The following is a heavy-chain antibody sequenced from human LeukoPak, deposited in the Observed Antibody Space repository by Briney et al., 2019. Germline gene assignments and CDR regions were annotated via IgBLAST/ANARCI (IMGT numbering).Heavy chain of an antibody. J-gene: IGHJ6*03. CDR1: GFTFSSYS. D-gene: IGHD1-26*01. CDR3: ARDGRAADYYYYYMDV. V-gene: IGHV3-21*01. CDR2: ISSSSSYI. Sequence: GGSLRLSCAASGFTFSSYSMNWVRQAPGKGLEWVSSISSSSSYIYYADSVKGRFTISRDNAKNSLYLQINSLRAEDTAVYYCARDGRAADYYYYYMDVWGKGTTVTVSS.